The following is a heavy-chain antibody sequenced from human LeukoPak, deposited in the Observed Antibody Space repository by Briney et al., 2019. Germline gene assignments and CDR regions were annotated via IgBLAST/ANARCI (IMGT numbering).Heavy chain of an antibody. CDR3: AKGNYRPQYFDWNIYMDV. J-gene: IGHJ6*03. CDR1: GFTFSSYW. CDR2: IKQDGSEK. V-gene: IGHV3-7*01. D-gene: IGHD3-9*01. Sequence: GGSLRLSCAASGFTFSSYWMSWVRQAPGKGLEWVANIKQDGSEKYYVDSVKGRFTISRDNAKNSLYLQVNSLRAEDTAVYYGAKGNYRPQYFDWNIYMDVWGKGTTVTISS.